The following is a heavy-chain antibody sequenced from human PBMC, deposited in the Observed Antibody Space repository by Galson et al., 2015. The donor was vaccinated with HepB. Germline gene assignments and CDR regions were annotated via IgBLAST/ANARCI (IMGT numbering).Heavy chain of an antibody. J-gene: IGHJ6*02. D-gene: IGHD3-16*01. Sequence: SLRLSCAASGFTFSSYSMNWVRQAPGKGLEWVSSISSSSSYIYYADSVKGRFTISRDNAKNSLYLQMNSLRAEDTAVYYCARVLGGVTLMVYYYYGMDVWGQGTTVTVSS. CDR1: GFTFSSYS. CDR2: ISSSSSYI. V-gene: IGHV3-21*01. CDR3: ARVLGGVTLMVYYYYGMDV.